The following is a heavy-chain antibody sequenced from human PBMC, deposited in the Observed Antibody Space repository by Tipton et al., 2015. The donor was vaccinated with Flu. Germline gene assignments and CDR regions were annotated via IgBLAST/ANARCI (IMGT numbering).Heavy chain of an antibody. V-gene: IGHV3-30*13. CDR1: GFTFSNYG. J-gene: IGHJ4*02. CDR2: ISYDGSNQ. D-gene: IGHD3-10*01. CDR3: ARDSDYGSGSYWIDY. Sequence: SLRLSCAASGFTFSNYGMFWVRQAPGKGLEWVTTISYDGSNQYYADSVKGRFTISRDNSKNMGYLQMNSLRAEDTAVYYCARDSDYGSGSYWIDYWGQGTLVIVSS.